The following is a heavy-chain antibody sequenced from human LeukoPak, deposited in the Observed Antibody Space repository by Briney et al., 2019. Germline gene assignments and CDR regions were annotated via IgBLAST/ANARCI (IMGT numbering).Heavy chain of an antibody. J-gene: IGHJ4*02. D-gene: IGHD2/OR15-2a*01. CDR2: IWYDGSNK. V-gene: IGHV3-33*01. CDR1: GFTFSSYG. CDR3: AREGPCGNSQFGY. Sequence: GGSLRLSCATSGFTFSSYGMHWVRQAPGKGLEWVALIWYDGSNKYYADSVKGRLTISRDNSKNTLYLQMNSLRAEDTAVYYCAREGPCGNSQFGYWGQGTLVTVSS.